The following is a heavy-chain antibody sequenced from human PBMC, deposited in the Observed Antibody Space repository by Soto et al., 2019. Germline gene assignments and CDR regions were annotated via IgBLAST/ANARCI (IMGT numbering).Heavy chain of an antibody. D-gene: IGHD6-6*01. CDR3: ASVNTGARPL. Sequence: SETLSLTCTVSGGSISSSSYYWCWIRQPPGKGLEWIGSIYYSGSTYYNPSLKSRAPISVDTSKNQFSLKLSSVTAADTAVYYCASVNTGARPLWGQGTLVTVSS. CDR1: GGSISSSSYY. J-gene: IGHJ4*02. CDR2: IYYSGST. V-gene: IGHV4-39*01.